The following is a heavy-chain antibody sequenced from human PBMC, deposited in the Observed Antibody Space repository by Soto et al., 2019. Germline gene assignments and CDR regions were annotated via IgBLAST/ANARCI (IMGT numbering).Heavy chain of an antibody. D-gene: IGHD3-22*01. CDR2: ISGPNGNT. V-gene: IGHV1-18*03. CDR3: ARDRYDSRGYSLGADY. Sequence: QVQLVQSGAEVKKPGASMKVSCKASGYTFTSYGFSWVRQAPGQGLEWMGCISGPNGNTNYAQKLQGRVNMTTDTSTSTGYMELRSLRSDDMAVYYCARDRYDSRGYSLGADYWGQGTLVTVSS. J-gene: IGHJ4*02. CDR1: GYTFTSYG.